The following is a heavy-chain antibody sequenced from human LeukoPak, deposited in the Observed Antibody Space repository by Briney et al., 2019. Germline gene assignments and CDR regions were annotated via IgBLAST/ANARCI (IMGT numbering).Heavy chain of an antibody. V-gene: IGHV1-2*02. CDR1: GYTFTGYY. CDR3: ARSGSSISDPNDDAFDI. CDR2: INPNSGGT. J-gene: IGHJ3*02. D-gene: IGHD3-10*01. Sequence: ASVKVSCKASGYTFTGYYMHRVRQAPGQGLEWMGWINPNSGGTNYAQKFQGRVTMTRDTSISTAYMELSRLRSDDTAVYYCARSGSSISDPNDDAFDIWGQGTMVTVSS.